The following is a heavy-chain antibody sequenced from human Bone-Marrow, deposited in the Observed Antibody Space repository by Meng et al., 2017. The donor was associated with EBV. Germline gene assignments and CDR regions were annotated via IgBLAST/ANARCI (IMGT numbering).Heavy chain of an antibody. J-gene: IGHJ5*02. Sequence: QVQLVQSGAEVTKPGSSVKFSWKASGYSFTSYAMHWVRQAPGQGLEWMGWINAGNGDTVYSQKFQGRFIIIRDTSASTAYMELSSLRSEDTAVYYCARNYAEYVYNWFDPWGQGTLVTVSS. CDR1: GYSFTSYA. V-gene: IGHV1-3*01. D-gene: IGHD4-17*01. CDR3: ARNYAEYVYNWFDP. CDR2: INAGNGDT.